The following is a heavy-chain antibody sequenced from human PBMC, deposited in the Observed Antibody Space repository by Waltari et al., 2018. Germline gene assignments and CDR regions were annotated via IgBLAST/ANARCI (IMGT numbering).Heavy chain of an antibody. V-gene: IGHV4-38-2*02. D-gene: IGHD3-10*01. J-gene: IGHJ4*02. Sequence: QVQLQESGPGLVKPSETLSLTCAVSGYSISSGYYWGWLRQPPGKGLEWIGSIYHSGSTYYNPSLKSRVTISVDTSKNQFSLKLSSVTAADTAVYYCAREVYYGSGSYYKTDYFDYWGQGTLVTVSS. CDR3: AREVYYGSGSYYKTDYFDY. CDR1: GYSISSGYY. CDR2: IYHSGST.